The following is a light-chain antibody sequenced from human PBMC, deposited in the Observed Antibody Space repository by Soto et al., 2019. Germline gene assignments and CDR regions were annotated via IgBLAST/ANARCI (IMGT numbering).Light chain of an antibody. V-gene: IGKV3-11*01. CDR2: DAS. J-gene: IGKJ2*01. CDR3: QLRSNWPPYT. Sequence: EIVLTQSPATLSLSPGERATLSCRASQSVSSYLAWYQQNPGQAPRLLIYDASNRATDIPARFSGSGSGTNFTLTISSPEPEDLSVYYCQLRSNWPPYTFGQGTKLELK. CDR1: QSVSSY.